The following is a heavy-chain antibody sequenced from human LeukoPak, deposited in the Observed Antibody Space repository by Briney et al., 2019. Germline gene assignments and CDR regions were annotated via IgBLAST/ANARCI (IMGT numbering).Heavy chain of an antibody. CDR1: GFTFSSYS. V-gene: IGHV3-48*01. J-gene: IGHJ4*02. D-gene: IGHD3-10*01. CDR3: ARDGSGRVPEMSAPDY. Sequence: GGSLRLSWAASGFTFSSYSMNWVRQAPGKGLEWVSYIRSSSRTIYYADSVKGRFTISRDNAKNSLYLQMNSLRAEDTAVYYCARDGSGRVPEMSAPDYWGQGTLVTVSS. CDR2: IRSSSRTI.